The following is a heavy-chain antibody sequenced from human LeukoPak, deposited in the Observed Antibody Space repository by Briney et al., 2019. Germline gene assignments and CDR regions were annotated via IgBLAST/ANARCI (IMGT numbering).Heavy chain of an antibody. Sequence: SETLSLTCTVSGGSISSGGHYWSWIRQPPGKGLEWIGYIYHSGSTYYNPSLKSRVTISVDTSKNQFSLKLSSVTAADTAVYYCARLRYSSSWYGWGQGTLVTVSS. J-gene: IGHJ4*02. CDR3: ARLRYSSSWYG. D-gene: IGHD6-13*01. CDR1: GGSISSGGHY. CDR2: IYHSGST. V-gene: IGHV4-30-2*01.